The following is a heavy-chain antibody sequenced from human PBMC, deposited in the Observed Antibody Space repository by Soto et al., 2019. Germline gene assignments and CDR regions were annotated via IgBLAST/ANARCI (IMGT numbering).Heavy chain of an antibody. V-gene: IGHV4-31*03. CDR3: ARGYSYGGYYFDY. Sequence: PSETLSLTCTVSGGSISSGGYYWSWIRQHSGKGLEWIGYIYHSGSTYYNPSLKSRLTISVDTSENHFSLKLSSVTAADTAVYYCARGYSYGGYYFDYWGQGTLVTVS. CDR1: GGSISSGGYY. D-gene: IGHD5-18*01. J-gene: IGHJ4*02. CDR2: IYHSGST.